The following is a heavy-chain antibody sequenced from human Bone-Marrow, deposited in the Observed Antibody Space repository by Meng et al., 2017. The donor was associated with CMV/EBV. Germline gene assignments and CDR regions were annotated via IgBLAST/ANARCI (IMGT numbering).Heavy chain of an antibody. Sequence: SVKVSCKASGGTFSSYAISWVRQAPEQGLEWMGGIIPILGIANYAQKFQGRVTITADKSTSTAYMELSSLRSEDTAVYYCAALTTVGTPGAFDIWGQGTMVTVSS. V-gene: IGHV1-69*10. D-gene: IGHD4-23*01. CDR2: IIPILGIA. CDR3: AALTTVGTPGAFDI. CDR1: GGTFSSYA. J-gene: IGHJ3*02.